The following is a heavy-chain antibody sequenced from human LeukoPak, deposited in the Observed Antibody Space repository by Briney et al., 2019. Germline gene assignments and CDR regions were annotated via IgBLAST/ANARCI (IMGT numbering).Heavy chain of an antibody. CDR1: GGSISSYY. CDR3: ARGHPWQHLPESAFDY. CDR2: VYYSGST. V-gene: IGHV4-59*01. Sequence: SETLSLTCTVSGGSISSYYWSWIRQPPGKGLEWIEYVYYSGSTNYKSSLKSRVSISVDTSKNQFSLKLSSVTAADTAVYYCARGHPWQHLPESAFDYWGQGTLVTVSS. J-gene: IGHJ4*02.